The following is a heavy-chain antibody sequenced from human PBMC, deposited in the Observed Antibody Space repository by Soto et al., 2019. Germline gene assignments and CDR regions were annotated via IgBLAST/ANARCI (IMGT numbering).Heavy chain of an antibody. D-gene: IGHD4-4*01. J-gene: IGHJ3*02. V-gene: IGHV4-59*01. Sequence: PSETLSLTCTVSGGSISSYYWSWIRQPPGKGLEWIGYIYYSGSTNYNPSLKSRVTISVDTSKNQFSLKLSSVTAADTAVYYCASFYRGGDAFDIWGQGTMVTVSS. CDR3: ASFYRGGDAFDI. CDR1: GGSISSYY. CDR2: IYYSGST.